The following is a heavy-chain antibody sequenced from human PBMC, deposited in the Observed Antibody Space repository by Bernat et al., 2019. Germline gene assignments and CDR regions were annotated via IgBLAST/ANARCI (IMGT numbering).Heavy chain of an antibody. V-gene: IGHV6-1*01. Sequence: QVQLYQSGPGLVKPSQTLSLTCAISGDSVLSNDVAWNWIRQSPSRGLEWLGRTYYRSKWYNDYAVSVKSRITINPDTSKNQFSLQLNSVTPEDTAVYYCARHSSSWTTVDLYYMDVWGKGTTVTVSS. J-gene: IGHJ6*03. CDR1: GDSVLSNDVA. CDR3: ARHSSSWTTVDLYYMDV. D-gene: IGHD6-13*01. CDR2: TYYRSKWYN.